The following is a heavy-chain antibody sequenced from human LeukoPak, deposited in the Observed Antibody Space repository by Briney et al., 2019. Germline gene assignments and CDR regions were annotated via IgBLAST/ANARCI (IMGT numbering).Heavy chain of an antibody. CDR2: INPDGTEK. J-gene: IGHJ4*02. Sequence: GGSLRLSCAASGFTFSSYAMSWVRQAPGKGLEWVATINPDGTEKRYVDSVKGRFTISRDNGKNSLYLQMSSLRAEDTAVYYCVRDDRGIAVGSRDHGAQGTLVTVSS. V-gene: IGHV3-7*03. CDR1: GFTFSSYA. CDR3: VRDDRGIAVGSRDH. D-gene: IGHD6-19*01.